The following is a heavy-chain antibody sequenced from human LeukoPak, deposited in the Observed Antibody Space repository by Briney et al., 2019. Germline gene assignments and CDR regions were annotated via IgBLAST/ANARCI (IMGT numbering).Heavy chain of an antibody. CDR2: FYYSGST. J-gene: IGHJ6*03. D-gene: IGHD2-2*01. CDR3: ARGTKDLVGITWYYSMDV. V-gene: IGHV4-39*02. Sequence: PSETLSLTCTVSGGSISSSSDYWGRVRQPPGKGLEWIGSFYYSGSTYYHPSLQSRVTICEDKSKNHFSLKLSSVPAAATAVYYCARGTKDLVGITWYYSMDVWGKGTTVTVSS. CDR1: GGSISSSSDY.